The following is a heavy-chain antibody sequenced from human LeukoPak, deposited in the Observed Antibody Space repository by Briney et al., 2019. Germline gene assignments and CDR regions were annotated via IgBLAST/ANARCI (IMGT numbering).Heavy chain of an antibody. CDR2: MSYDGSHK. Sequence: GGSLRLSCVASGFTFNSYTLHWVRQAPGKGLEWVAVMSYDGSHKYHAGSVKGRFTISRDNSKNTLYLQMNSLRAEDTAIYFCARDVGGYAFDYWGQGTPVTVSS. CDR3: ARDVGGYAFDY. D-gene: IGHD5-12*01. J-gene: IGHJ4*02. V-gene: IGHV3-30*04. CDR1: GFTFNSYT.